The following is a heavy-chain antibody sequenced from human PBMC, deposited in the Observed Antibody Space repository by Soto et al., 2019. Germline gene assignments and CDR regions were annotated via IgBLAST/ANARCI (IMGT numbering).Heavy chain of an antibody. CDR1: GFIFSSYG. Sequence: QEQLVESGGGVVQPGSSLRLSCVASGFIFSSYGMHWVRQAPGKGLEWVAVIWYDGSNKYYAASVKGRFTISRDNSKNTLYLQMNGLRAGDTAVYYCVRDQGSWGQGTLVIVSS. V-gene: IGHV3-33*01. CDR3: VRDQGS. CDR2: IWYDGSNK. J-gene: IGHJ5*02.